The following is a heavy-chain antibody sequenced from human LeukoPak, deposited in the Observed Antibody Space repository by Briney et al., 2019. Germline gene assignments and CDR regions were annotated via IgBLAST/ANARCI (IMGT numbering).Heavy chain of an antibody. J-gene: IGHJ4*02. D-gene: IGHD1-7*01. V-gene: IGHV3-23*01. CDR1: GFTFSSYA. CDR2: ISGSGGST. Sequence: GGSLRLSCAASGFTFSSYAMSWVRQAPGKGLEWVSVISGSGGSTYYADSVKGRFTISRDNSKNTLYLRMNSLRAEDTAVYYCAKGELSSDAFYFDYWGPGALVTVSS. CDR3: AKGELSSDAFYFDY.